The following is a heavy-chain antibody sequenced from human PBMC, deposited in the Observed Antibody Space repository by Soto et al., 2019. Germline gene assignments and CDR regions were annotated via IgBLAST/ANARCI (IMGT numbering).Heavy chain of an antibody. Sequence: QVQLQESGPGLVKPSETLSLTCTVSCGSISSDYCNWIRQPPGKGLEWIGYVYYSGSTSYNPSLKSRVTISADTSKNQFSLKLSSVTAADTAVYYCARGRPFDSWGQGTLVTVSS. J-gene: IGHJ4*02. CDR2: VYYSGST. CDR3: ARGRPFDS. V-gene: IGHV4-59*01. CDR1: CGSISSDY.